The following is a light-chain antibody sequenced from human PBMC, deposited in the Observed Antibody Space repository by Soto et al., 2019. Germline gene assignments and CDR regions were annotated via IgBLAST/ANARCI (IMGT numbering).Light chain of an antibody. V-gene: IGKV3-20*01. Sequence: EIVLTQSPGTLSLSPGERATLSCRASQSVTSGYLAWYQQKPGQAPRLLIYGASSRATGIPDSFRGSGSGTDVTLTISRLEPEDFAMYYCQQYHNSPRTFGQGTKVEIK. CDR1: QSVTSGY. CDR2: GAS. CDR3: QQYHNSPRT. J-gene: IGKJ1*01.